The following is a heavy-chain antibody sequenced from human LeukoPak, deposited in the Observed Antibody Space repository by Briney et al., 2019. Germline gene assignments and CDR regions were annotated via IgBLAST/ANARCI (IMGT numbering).Heavy chain of an antibody. D-gene: IGHD3-10*01. CDR3: AVLLWFGELLPARNNWFDP. V-gene: IGHV1-69*05. CDR2: IIPIFGTA. J-gene: IGHJ5*02. Sequence: SVKVSCKASGYTFTSYDISWVRQAPGQGLEWMGGIIPIFGTANYAQKFQGRVTITTDESTSTAYMELSSLRSEDTAVYYCAVLLWFGELLPARNNWFDPWGQGTLVTVSS. CDR1: GYTFTSYD.